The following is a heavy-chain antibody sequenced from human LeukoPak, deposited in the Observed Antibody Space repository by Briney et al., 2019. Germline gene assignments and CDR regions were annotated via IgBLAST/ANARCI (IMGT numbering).Heavy chain of an antibody. J-gene: IGHJ6*02. CDR2: ISSSGSTI. CDR3: AKDPSSWGYDFWSGIIREYYYGMDV. CDR1: GFTFSDYY. V-gene: IGHV3-11*01. Sequence: GGSLRLSCAASGFTFSDYYMSWIRQAPGKGLEWVSYISSSGSTIYYADSVKGRFTISRDNAKNSLYLQMNSLRAEDTAVYYCAKDPSSWGYDFWSGIIREYYYGMDVWGQGTTVTVSS. D-gene: IGHD3-3*01.